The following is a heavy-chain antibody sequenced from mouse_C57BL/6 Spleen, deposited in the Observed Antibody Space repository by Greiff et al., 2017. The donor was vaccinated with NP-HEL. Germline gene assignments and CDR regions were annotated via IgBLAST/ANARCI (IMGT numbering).Heavy chain of an antibody. CDR1: GYSITSGYY. CDR2: ISYDGSN. J-gene: IGHJ1*03. D-gene: IGHD1-1*01. CDR3: ARDRTTVVPYWYFDV. V-gene: IGHV3-6*01. Sequence: EVQLVESGPGLVKPSQSLSLTCSVTGYSITSGYYWNWIRQFPGNKLEWMGYISYDGSNNYNPSLKNRISITRDTSKNQFFLKLNSVTTEDTATYYCARDRTTVVPYWYFDVWGTGTTVTVSS.